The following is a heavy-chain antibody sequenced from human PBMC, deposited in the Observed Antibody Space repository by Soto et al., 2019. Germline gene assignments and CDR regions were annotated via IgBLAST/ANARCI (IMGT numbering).Heavy chain of an antibody. V-gene: IGHV3-15*07. D-gene: IGHD2-2*01. Sequence: GGSLRLSCAASGFTFSNAWMNWVRQAPGKGLEWVGRIKSKTDGGTTDYAAPVKGRFTISRDDSKNTLYLQMNSLKTEDTAVYYCTTGDLVSEPAAPFDPWGQGTLVTVSS. CDR3: TTGDLVSEPAAPFDP. J-gene: IGHJ5*02. CDR1: GFTFSNAW. CDR2: IKSKTDGGTT.